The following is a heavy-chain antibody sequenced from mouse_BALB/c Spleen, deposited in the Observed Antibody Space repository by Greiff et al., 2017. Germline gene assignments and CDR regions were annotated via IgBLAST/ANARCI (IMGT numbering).Heavy chain of an antibody. D-gene: IGHD2-1*01. J-gene: IGHJ4*01. CDR1: GFTFSSFG. CDR3: ARVGNYVGYYAMDY. Sequence: EVKVEESGGGLVQPGGSRKLSCAASGFTFSSFGMHWVRQAPEKGLEWVAYISSGSSTIYYADTVKGRFTISRDNPKNTLFLQMTSLRSEDTAMYYCARVGNYVGYYAMDYWGQGTSVTVSS. V-gene: IGHV5-17*02. CDR2: ISSGSSTI.